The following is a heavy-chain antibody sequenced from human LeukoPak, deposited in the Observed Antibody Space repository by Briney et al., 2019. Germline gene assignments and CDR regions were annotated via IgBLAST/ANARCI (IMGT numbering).Heavy chain of an antibody. CDR3: ARQSIAVAGTFDP. CDR2: ISPSSTTI. D-gene: IGHD6-19*01. J-gene: IGHJ5*02. Sequence: GGSLRLSCAASGFTFSSYNMKWVRQTPGKGLELVSYISPSSTTIFYADSVKGRFTISRDNAKNSLYLQMNSLRDEDTAVYYCARQSIAVAGTFDPWGQGTLVTVSS. CDR1: GFTFSSYN. V-gene: IGHV3-48*02.